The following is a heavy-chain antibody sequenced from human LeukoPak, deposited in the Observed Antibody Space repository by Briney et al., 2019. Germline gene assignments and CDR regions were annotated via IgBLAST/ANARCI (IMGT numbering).Heavy chain of an antibody. D-gene: IGHD1-20*01. J-gene: IGHJ3*02. V-gene: IGHV1-2*02. CDR2: INPNSGGT. CDR1: GYTFTGYY. CDR3: ARADRYNWKGGAFDI. Sequence: ASVKVSCKASGYTFTGYYMHWVRQAPGQGLEWMGWINPNSGGTNYAQKFLGRVTMTRDTSTSTAYMELSRLRSDDTAVYYCARADRYNWKGGAFDIWGQGTMVTVSS.